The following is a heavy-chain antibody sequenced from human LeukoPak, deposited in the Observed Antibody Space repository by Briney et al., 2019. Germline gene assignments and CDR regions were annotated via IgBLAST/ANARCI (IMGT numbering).Heavy chain of an antibody. CDR1: GLTFDDYV. V-gene: IGHV3-9*01. Sequence: PGGSLRLSCAASGLTFDDYVMHWVRQPPGKGLEWVSGISWNSGSIDYADSVEGRFTISRDNARNSLYLQMNSLRAEDTALYYCAKGFYGSTTYYGMDVWGQGTTVTVSS. J-gene: IGHJ6*02. D-gene: IGHD6-13*01. CDR2: ISWNSGSI. CDR3: AKGFYGSTTYYGMDV.